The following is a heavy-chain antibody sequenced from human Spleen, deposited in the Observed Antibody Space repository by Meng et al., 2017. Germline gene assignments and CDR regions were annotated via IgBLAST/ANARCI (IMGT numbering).Heavy chain of an antibody. CDR2: ISSSGSTI. CDR1: GFTFSDYY. J-gene: IGHJ4*02. D-gene: IGHD6-19*01. Sequence: GGSLRLSCAASGFTFSDYYMSWIRQAPGKGLEWVSYISSSGSTIYYADSVKGRFTISRDNAKNSLYLQMNSLRAEDTAVYYCARDLLPHLAVAGRGKDYWGQGTLVTVSS. V-gene: IGHV3-11*04. CDR3: ARDLLPHLAVAGRGKDY.